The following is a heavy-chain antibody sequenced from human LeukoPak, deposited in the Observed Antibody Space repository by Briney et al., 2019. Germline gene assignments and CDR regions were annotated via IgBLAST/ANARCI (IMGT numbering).Heavy chain of an antibody. V-gene: IGHV1-69-2*01. CDR3: ATDGSQDYDFWSGYIY. D-gene: IGHD3-3*01. CDR1: GYTFTDYY. J-gene: IGHJ4*02. Sequence: ASVKIPCKVSGYTFTDYYMHWVQQAPGKGLEWMGLVDPEDGETIYAEKFQGRVTITADTSTDTAYMELSSLRSEDTAVYYCATDGSQDYDFWSGYIYWGQGTLVTVSS. CDR2: VDPEDGET.